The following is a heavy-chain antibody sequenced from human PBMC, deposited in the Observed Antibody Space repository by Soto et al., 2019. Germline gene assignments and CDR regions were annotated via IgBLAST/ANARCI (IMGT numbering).Heavy chain of an antibody. Sequence: PGGSLRLSCAASGFTFSSYGMHWVRQAPGKGLEWVAVISYDGSNKYYADSVKGRFTISRDNSKNTLYLQMNSLRAEDTAVYYCAKDLGYYDILTGPTTRGYYYYYGMDVWGQGTTVTVSS. J-gene: IGHJ6*02. CDR2: ISYDGSNK. CDR1: GFTFSSYG. V-gene: IGHV3-30*18. D-gene: IGHD3-9*01. CDR3: AKDLGYYDILTGPTTRGYYYYYGMDV.